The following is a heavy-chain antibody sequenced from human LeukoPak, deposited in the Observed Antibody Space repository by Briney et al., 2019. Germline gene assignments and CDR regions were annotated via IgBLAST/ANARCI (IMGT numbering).Heavy chain of an antibody. CDR2: MNPNSGNT. CDR3: ATDRTQERWFDP. CDR1: GYTFSSSD. J-gene: IGHJ5*02. Sequence: ASVKVSCKASGYTFSSSDINWVRQATGQGLEWMGWMNPNSGNTGYAQKFQGRVTMTRNTSISTAYMELSSLRSEDTAVYYCATDRTQERWFDPWGQGTLVTVSS. D-gene: IGHD1-26*01. V-gene: IGHV1-8*01.